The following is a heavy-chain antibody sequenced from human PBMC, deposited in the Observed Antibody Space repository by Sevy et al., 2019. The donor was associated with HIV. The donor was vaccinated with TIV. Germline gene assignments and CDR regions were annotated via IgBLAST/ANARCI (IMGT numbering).Heavy chain of an antibody. D-gene: IGHD4-17*01. CDR1: GFLFSSYE. CDR2: ISNSGTTI. J-gene: IGHJ4*02. CDR3: ARDLPPSATTVAHFDC. V-gene: IGHV3-48*03. Sequence: GGSLRLSCAASGFLFSSYEMNWVRQAPGKGLEWVSYISNSGTTIYYSDSVRGRFTIYRDNARNSLYLQMNSLRAEDTAVYYCARDLPPSATTVAHFDCWGQGTLVTVSS.